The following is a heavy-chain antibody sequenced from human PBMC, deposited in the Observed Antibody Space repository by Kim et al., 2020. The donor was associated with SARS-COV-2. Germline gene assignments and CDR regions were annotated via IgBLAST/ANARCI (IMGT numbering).Heavy chain of an antibody. CDR3: ARGNSSWYFYYYYYGMDV. CDR2: IYHSGST. V-gene: IGHV4-4*02. CDR1: GGSISSSNW. J-gene: IGHJ6*02. D-gene: IGHD6-13*01. Sequence: SETLSLTCAVSGGSISSSNWWSWVRQPPGKGLEWIGEIYHSGSTNYKPSLKSRVTISVDKSKNQFSLKLSSVTAADTAVYYCARGNSSWYFYYYYYGMDVWGQGTTVTVSS.